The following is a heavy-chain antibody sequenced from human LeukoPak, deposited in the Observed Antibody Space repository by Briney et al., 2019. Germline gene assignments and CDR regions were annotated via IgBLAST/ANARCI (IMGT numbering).Heavy chain of an antibody. CDR1: GGSFSGYY. D-gene: IGHD6-13*01. CDR2: INHSGST. CDR3: ARGRGSSWYWGWLHQPFDY. J-gene: IGHJ4*02. V-gene: IGHV4-34*01. Sequence: SETLSLTCAGCGGSFSGYYWSWIRQPPGKGLEWIGEINHSGSTNYNPSLKSRVTISVDTSKNQFSLKLSSVTAADTAVYYCARGRGSSWYWGWLHQPFDYWGQGTLVTVSS.